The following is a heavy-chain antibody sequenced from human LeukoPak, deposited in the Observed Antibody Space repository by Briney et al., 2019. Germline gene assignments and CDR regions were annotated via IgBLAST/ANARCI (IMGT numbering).Heavy chain of an antibody. V-gene: IGHV4-59*01. CDR3: ARGGDPLYYYYYMDV. Sequence: SETLSLTCTVSGGSISSYYWSWIRQPPGKGLEWIGYIYYSGSTNYNPSLKSRVTISVDTSKNQFSLKLSSVTAADTAVYYCARGGDPLYYYYYMDVWGKGTTVTVSS. J-gene: IGHJ6*03. D-gene: IGHD2-21*01. CDR2: IYYSGST. CDR1: GGSISSYY.